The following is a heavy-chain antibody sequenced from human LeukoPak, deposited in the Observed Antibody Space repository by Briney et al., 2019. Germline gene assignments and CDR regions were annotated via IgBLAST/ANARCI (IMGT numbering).Heavy chain of an antibody. CDR1: GYTFTSYY. CDR3: ARDRLLSDYYYYGMDV. D-gene: IGHD2-21*02. V-gene: IGHV1-46*01. J-gene: IGHJ6*02. Sequence: ASVKVSCKASGYTFTSYYMHWVRQAPGQGLEWMGIINPSGGSTSYAQKFQGRVTMTRDTSTSTVHMELSSLRSEDTAVYYCARDRLLSDYYYYGMDVWGQGTTVTVS. CDR2: INPSGGST.